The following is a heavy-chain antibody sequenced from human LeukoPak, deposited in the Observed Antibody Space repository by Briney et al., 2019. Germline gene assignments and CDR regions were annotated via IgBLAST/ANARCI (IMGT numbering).Heavy chain of an antibody. Sequence: GGSLILSCTASGFSFSGHWMHWARQLPGKGLVWVSRISPTGSTTSYADSVKGRFTVSRDNAKNTLYLQVNNLRAEDTAVYYCARGPNSNWSGLDFWGREPCSPSPQ. CDR1: GFSFSGHW. V-gene: IGHV3-74*01. D-gene: IGHD6-6*01. CDR2: ISPTGSTT. J-gene: IGHJ4*02. CDR3: ARGPNSNWSGLDF.